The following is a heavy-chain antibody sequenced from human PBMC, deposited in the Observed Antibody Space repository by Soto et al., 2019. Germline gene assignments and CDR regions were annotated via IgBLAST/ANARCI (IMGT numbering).Heavy chain of an antibody. Sequence: QVQLVESGGGVVQPGRSLRLSCAASGFTFSSYAMHWVRQAPGKGLEWVAVISYDGSNKYYADSVKGRFTISRDNSKSTLYLQMNSLRAEDTAVYYCARGSTAFDIWGQGTMVTVSS. J-gene: IGHJ3*02. CDR3: ARGSTAFDI. V-gene: IGHV3-30-3*01. CDR2: ISYDGSNK. CDR1: GFTFSSYA.